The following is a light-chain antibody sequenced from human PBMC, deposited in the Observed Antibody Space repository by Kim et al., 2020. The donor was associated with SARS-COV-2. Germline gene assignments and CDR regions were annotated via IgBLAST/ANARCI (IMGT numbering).Light chain of an antibody. CDR3: QQYNNWPPYT. CDR2: GAS. CDR1: QSVSSN. J-gene: IGKJ2*01. V-gene: IGKV3-15*01. Sequence: EIVMTQSPATLSVSPGERATLSCRASQSVSSNLAWYQQRPGQAPRLLIYGASTRATGIPARFSGSGSGTEFTLTISSLQSEDFAVYYCQQYNNWPPYTFGRDQAGD.